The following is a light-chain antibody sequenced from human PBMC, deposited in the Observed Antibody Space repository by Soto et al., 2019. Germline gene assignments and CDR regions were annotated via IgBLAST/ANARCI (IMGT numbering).Light chain of an antibody. J-gene: IGKJ4*01. Sequence: EIVLTQSPCTLPLSPGDRAILSCRASQSVNSNYLAWYQQKPGQAPRLLLYGASSRAIGIPDRFSGSGSGTDFTLTISRLEPEDFAVYYCQQYDTSPPLTFGGGTKVEIK. CDR1: QSVNSNY. V-gene: IGKV3-20*01. CDR2: GAS. CDR3: QQYDTSPPLT.